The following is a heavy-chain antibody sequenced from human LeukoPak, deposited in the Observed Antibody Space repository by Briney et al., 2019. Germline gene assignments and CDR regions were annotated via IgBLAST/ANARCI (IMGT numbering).Heavy chain of an antibody. J-gene: IGHJ4*02. CDR2: IYYSGST. D-gene: IGHD3-10*01. V-gene: IGHV4-59*01. CDR3: ARCMVRGVTDY. CDR1: GGSISSYY. Sequence: SETLSLTCTVSGGSISSYYWSWIRQPPGKGLEWIGYIYYSGSTNYNPSLKSRVTISVDTSKNQFSLKLSSVTAADTAVYYCARCMVRGVTDYWGQGTLVTVSS.